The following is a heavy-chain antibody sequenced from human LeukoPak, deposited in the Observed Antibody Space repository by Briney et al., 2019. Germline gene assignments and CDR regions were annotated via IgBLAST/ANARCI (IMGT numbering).Heavy chain of an antibody. Sequence: SVKVSCKASGFTFTSSAVQWVRQARGQRLEWIGWIVVGSGNTNYAQKFQERVTITRDMSTSTAYMELSSLRSEDTAVYYCAASPDYYDSSGYSYYYDYWGQGTLVTISS. CDR3: AASPDYYDSSGYSYYYDY. CDR2: IVVGSGNT. V-gene: IGHV1-58*01. CDR1: GFTFTSSA. D-gene: IGHD3-22*01. J-gene: IGHJ4*02.